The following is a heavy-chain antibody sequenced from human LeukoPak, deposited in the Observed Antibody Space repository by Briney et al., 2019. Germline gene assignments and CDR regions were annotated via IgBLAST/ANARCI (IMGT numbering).Heavy chain of an antibody. CDR2: ISSSSSLI. V-gene: IGHV3-48*01. CDR1: GFTFNSYA. Sequence: GGSLRLSCAASGFTFNSYAMNWVRQAPGKGLEWVSYISSSSSLIYYADSVKGRFTISRDNAKNSLFLQMNSLRAEDTAVYYCAKASSGWSFDYWGQGTLVTVSS. CDR3: AKASSGWSFDY. J-gene: IGHJ4*02. D-gene: IGHD6-19*01.